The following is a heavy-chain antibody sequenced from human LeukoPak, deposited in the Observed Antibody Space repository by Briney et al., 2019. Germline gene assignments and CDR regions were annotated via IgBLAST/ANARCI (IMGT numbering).Heavy chain of an antibody. V-gene: IGHV3-53*01. J-gene: IGHJ4*02. D-gene: IGHD5-24*01. CDR3: ARGDGYNFFDY. Sequence: HPGGSLRLSCAASGFTVSSNYMSWVRQAPGKGLEWVSVIYVDGTTHYADSVKGRFTISRDNSKNTLSLQMNSLRAEDTAVYYCARGDGYNFFDYWGQGTLVTVSS. CDR2: IYVDGTT. CDR1: GFTVSSNY.